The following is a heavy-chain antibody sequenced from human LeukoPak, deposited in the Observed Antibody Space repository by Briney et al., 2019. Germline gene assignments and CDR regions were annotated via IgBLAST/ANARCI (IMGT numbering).Heavy chain of an antibody. J-gene: IGHJ4*02. V-gene: IGHV4-34*01. D-gene: IGHD2-21*02. Sequence: PSETLSLTCAVFGGSFNFYYWSWIRQSPGKGLEWIGEVTHSGSTNYNPSLKSRVTISVDTSKNPFSLKLSSVTAADPAVYYCARGPPYIVVVTPIGFFHYWGQGTLVTVSS. CDR3: ARGPPYIVVVTPIGFFHY. CDR2: VTHSGST. CDR1: GGSFNFYY.